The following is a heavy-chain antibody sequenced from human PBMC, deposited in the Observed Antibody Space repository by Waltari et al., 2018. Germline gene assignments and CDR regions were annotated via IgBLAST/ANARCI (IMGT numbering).Heavy chain of an antibody. J-gene: IGHJ5*02. V-gene: IGHV5-51*01. CDR2: IYPGDSDT. CDR1: SYW. CDR3: ARRFMTGEGLTLNWLDP. D-gene: IGHD3-16*01. Sequence: SYWIAWVRQRPGKGLEWMGHIYPGDSDTRYNPSFQGQVTISADKSVTTVYLQWSSLKTSDSGIYYCARRFMTGEGLTLNWLDPWGQGTLVTVSS.